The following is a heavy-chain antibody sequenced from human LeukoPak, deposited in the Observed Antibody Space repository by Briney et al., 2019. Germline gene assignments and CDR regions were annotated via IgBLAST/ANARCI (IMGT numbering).Heavy chain of an antibody. D-gene: IGHD2/OR15-2a*01. CDR1: GGSINSYY. V-gene: IGHV4-59*01. CDR2: IYYSGST. J-gene: IGHJ3*02. CDR3: ARDRQYPDAFDI. Sequence: SETLSLTCTVSGGSINSYYWSWIRQPPGKGLEWIGYIYYSGSTKYNPSLKSRVTISVDTSKNQFSLKLSSVTAADTAVYYCARDRQYPDAFDIWGQGTMVTVSS.